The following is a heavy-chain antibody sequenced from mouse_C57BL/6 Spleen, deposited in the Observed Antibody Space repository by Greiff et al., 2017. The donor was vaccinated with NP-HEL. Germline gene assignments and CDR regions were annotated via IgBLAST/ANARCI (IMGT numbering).Heavy chain of an antibody. CDR2: IWSGGST. CDR1: GFSLTSYG. D-gene: IGHD2-2*01. CDR3: ARNDGYDKGFAY. V-gene: IGHV2-2*01. Sequence: QVQLQQSGPGLVQPSQSLSITCTVSGFSLTSYGVHWVRQSPGKGLEWLGVIWSGGSTDYNAAFISRLSISKDNSKSQVFFKMNSLQADDTAIYYCARNDGYDKGFAYWGQGTLVTVSA. J-gene: IGHJ3*01.